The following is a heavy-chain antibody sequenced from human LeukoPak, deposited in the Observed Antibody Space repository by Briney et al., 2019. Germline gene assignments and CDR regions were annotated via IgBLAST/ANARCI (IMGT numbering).Heavy chain of an antibody. V-gene: IGHV3-23*01. CDR2: ISGSGGST. CDR1: GFTFSSYA. J-gene: IGHJ4*02. CDR3: AKDTGYSSGWPDY. D-gene: IGHD6-19*01. Sequence: GGSLRLSCAASGFTFSSYAMSWVRQAPGEGLEWVSAISGSGGSTYYADSVKGRFTISRDNSKNTLYLQMNSLRAEDTAVYYCAKDTGYSSGWPDYWGQGTLVTVSS.